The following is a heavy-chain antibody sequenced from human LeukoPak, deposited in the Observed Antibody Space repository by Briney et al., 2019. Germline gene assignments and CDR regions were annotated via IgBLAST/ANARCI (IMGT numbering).Heavy chain of an antibody. Sequence: ASVKVSCKASGYTFTGYYMHWVRQAPGQGLEWMGIINPSDGTTSYAQKFQGRVTMTRDTSTSTVYMELSSLRSEDTAVYYCARETAMVTNYYYYYGMDVWGQGTTVTVSS. J-gene: IGHJ6*02. CDR3: ARETAMVTNYYYYYGMDV. V-gene: IGHV1-46*01. CDR2: INPSDGTT. CDR1: GYTFTGYY. D-gene: IGHD5-18*01.